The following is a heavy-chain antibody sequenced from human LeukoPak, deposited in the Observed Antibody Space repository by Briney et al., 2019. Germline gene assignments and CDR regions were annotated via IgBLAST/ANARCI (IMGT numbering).Heavy chain of an antibody. CDR1: GHPFYKYG. V-gene: IGHV1-18*01. D-gene: IGHD3-16*01. Sequence: ASVKVSCKVSGHPFYKYGINWVRQAPGQGLEWLGWVSVYNGNTNNVQTLQGRLTMSTDVSTSTAYMELRSLRSDDTAVYYCAGNYEGQGVVAAHWGQGTLVTVSS. CDR2: VSVYNGNT. CDR3: AGNYEGQGVVAAH. J-gene: IGHJ4*02.